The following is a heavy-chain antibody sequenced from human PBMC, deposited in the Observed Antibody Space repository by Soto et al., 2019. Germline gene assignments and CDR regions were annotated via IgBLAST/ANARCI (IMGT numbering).Heavy chain of an antibody. CDR1: GDSISSYY. J-gene: IGHJ4*02. CDR2: LYYCRSA. CDR3: SLRSMAVVPEY. V-gene: IGHV4-59*01. D-gene: IGHD3-22*01. Sequence: QVQLQESGPGLVKPSETLSLTCAVSGDSISSYYCLWIRQPPGKGLESLGYLYYCRSANYNPSLKSRVTLSVDTSTNQCSLTLSSMTAADTAVYYCSLRSMAVVPEYWGQGTLVTVSS.